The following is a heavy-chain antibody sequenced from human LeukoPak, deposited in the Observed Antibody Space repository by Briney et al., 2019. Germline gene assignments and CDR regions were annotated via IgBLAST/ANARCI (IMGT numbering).Heavy chain of an antibody. CDR1: GFTFRNYG. Sequence: GRSLRLSCAASGFTFRNYGMHWVRQAPGKGLEWVAVISYDGSNKYYADSVKGRFTISRDNSKNTLYLQMNSLRAEDTAVYYCAKLAVIAAREAFDIWGQGTMVTVSS. CDR3: AKLAVIAAREAFDI. D-gene: IGHD6-6*01. CDR2: ISYDGSNK. J-gene: IGHJ3*02. V-gene: IGHV3-30*18.